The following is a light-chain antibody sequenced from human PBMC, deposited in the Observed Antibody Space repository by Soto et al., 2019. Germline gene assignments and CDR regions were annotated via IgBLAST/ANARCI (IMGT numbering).Light chain of an antibody. CDR1: SNDVGVYDY. J-gene: IGLJ2*01. CDR3: TSYTSSSTLV. CDR2: NVS. Sequence: QSALTQPASVSGSPGQSITISCSGTSNDVGVYDYVSWYQQHPGKPPKLVIYNVSNRPSWVSNRFSGSKSGNTASLTISGLQPEDAADYYCTSYTSSSTLVFGGGTKLTVL. V-gene: IGLV2-14*01.